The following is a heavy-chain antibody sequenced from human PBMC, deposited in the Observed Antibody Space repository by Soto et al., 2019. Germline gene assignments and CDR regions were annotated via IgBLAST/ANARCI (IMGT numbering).Heavy chain of an antibody. CDR3: ARDIADIVATITSWFDP. J-gene: IGHJ5*02. Sequence: ASVKVSCKASGYTFTSYGISWVRQAPGQVLEWMGWISAYNGNTNYAQKLQGRVTMTTDTSTSTAYMELRSLRSDDTAVYYCARDIADIVATITSWFDPWGQGTLVTVSS. CDR2: ISAYNGNT. V-gene: IGHV1-18*04. D-gene: IGHD5-12*01. CDR1: GYTFTSYG.